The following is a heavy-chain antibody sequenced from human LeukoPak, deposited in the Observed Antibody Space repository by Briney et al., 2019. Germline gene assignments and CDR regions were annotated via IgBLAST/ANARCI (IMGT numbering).Heavy chain of an antibody. CDR3: AVLAYCGGDCCSTYYYGMDV. CDR2: IIPIFGTA. V-gene: IGHV1-69*01. D-gene: IGHD2-21*02. CDR1: GGTFSSYA. J-gene: IGHJ6*02. Sequence: SVKVSCKASGGTFSSYAISWVRQAPGQGLEWMGGIIPIFGTANYAQKFQGRVTITADESTSTAYMELSSLRSEDTAVYYCAVLAYCGGDCCSTYYYGMDVWGQGTTVTVSS.